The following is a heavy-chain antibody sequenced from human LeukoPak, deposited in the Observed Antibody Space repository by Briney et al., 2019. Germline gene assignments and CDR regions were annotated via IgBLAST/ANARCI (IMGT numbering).Heavy chain of an antibody. CDR3: AREPRCSSCSHEY. CDR2: ITSHSSYI. Sequence: GGSLRLSCAASGFTFSDYTMNWVRQAPGKGLEWVSSITSHSSYIYYADSVKGRFTISRDNAKNSVFLQMNSLRAEDTAVYYCAREPRCSSCSHEYWGQGILVTVSS. D-gene: IGHD6-13*01. V-gene: IGHV3-21*01. CDR1: GFTFSDYT. J-gene: IGHJ4*02.